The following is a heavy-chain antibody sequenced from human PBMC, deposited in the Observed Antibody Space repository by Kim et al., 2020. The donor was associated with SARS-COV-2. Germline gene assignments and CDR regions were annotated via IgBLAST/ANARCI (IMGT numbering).Heavy chain of an antibody. Sequence: GGSLRLSCAASGFTFSNAWMSWVRQAPGKGLEWVGRIKSKTDGGTTDYAAPVKGRFTISRDDSKNTLYLQMNSLKTEDTAVYYCTTGGMIVVVIDDAFDIWGQGTMVTVSS. CDR2: IKSKTDGGTT. CDR1: GFTFSNAW. D-gene: IGHD3-22*01. J-gene: IGHJ3*02. V-gene: IGHV3-15*01. CDR3: TTGGMIVVVIDDAFDI.